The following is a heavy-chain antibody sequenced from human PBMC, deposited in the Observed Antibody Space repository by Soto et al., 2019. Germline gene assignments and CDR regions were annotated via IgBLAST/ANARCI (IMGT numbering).Heavy chain of an antibody. J-gene: IGHJ6*02. CDR3: ARDQDYYDLYYHGMDV. D-gene: IGHD3-22*01. CDR1: GFNFRIYT. CDR2: ISQTGDYI. Sequence: PGGSLRLSCVGSGFNFRIYTMNWVRQAPGKGPEWVSSISQTGDYIFYADSVKGRFTISRDNAENSLYLQMNSLRAEDTGLYYCARDQDYYDLYYHGMDVWGQGTTVTVS. V-gene: IGHV3-21*01.